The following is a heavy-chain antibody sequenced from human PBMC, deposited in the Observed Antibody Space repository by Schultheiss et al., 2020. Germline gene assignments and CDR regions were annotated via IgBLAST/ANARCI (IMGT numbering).Heavy chain of an antibody. CDR2: ISGSGGST. CDR3: ARDPTCGADCSSNY. J-gene: IGHJ4*02. D-gene: IGHD2-21*02. V-gene: IGHV3-23*01. Sequence: GGSLRLSCAASGFTFSSYSMNWVRQAPGKGLEWVSAISGSGGSTYYADSVKARFTISRDKSQNTLYLQMNDLRAEDTAMYYCARDPTCGADCSSNYWGQGTLVTVSS. CDR1: GFTFSSYS.